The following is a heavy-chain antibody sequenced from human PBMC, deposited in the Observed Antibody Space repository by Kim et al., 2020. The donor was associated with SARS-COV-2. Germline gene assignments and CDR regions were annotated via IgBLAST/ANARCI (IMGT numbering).Heavy chain of an antibody. D-gene: IGHD1-26*01. Sequence: GGSLRLSCAASGFPFNRYAMNWVRQAPGKGLEWVSTISHSGGGTYYADSVKGRFTVSGDNSKNTLYLQMNSLRAEDTAIYYCAKGGYSGSYYLCDYWGQG. CDR2: ISHSGGGT. CDR1: GFPFNRYA. J-gene: IGHJ4*02. CDR3: AKGGYSGSYYLCDY. V-gene: IGHV3-23*01.